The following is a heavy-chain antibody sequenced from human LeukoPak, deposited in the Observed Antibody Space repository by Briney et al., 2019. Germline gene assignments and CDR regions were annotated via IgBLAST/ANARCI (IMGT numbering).Heavy chain of an antibody. CDR2: IYYSGST. CDR3: ARSIAAEDY. CDR1: GGSISSYY. D-gene: IGHD6-13*01. J-gene: IGHJ4*02. V-gene: IGHV4-59*01. Sequence: SETLSLTCIVSGGSISSYYWSWIRQPPGKGLEWIGYIYYSGSTNYNPSLKSRVTISVDTSKNQFSLKLSSVTAADTAVYYCARSIAAEDYWGQGTLVTVSS.